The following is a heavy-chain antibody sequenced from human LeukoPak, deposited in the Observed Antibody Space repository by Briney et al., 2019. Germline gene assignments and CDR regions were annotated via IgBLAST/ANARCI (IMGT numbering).Heavy chain of an antibody. V-gene: IGHV1-46*01. CDR1: GYTLTELS. J-gene: IGHJ4*02. CDR3: ARDPLDSSGPDY. CDR2: INPSGGST. Sequence: ASVKVSCKVSGYTLTELSMHWVRQAPGKGLEWMGIINPSGGSTSYAQKFQGRVTMTRDTSTSAVYMELSSLRSEDTAVYYCARDPLDSSGPDYWGQGTLVTVSS. D-gene: IGHD3-22*01.